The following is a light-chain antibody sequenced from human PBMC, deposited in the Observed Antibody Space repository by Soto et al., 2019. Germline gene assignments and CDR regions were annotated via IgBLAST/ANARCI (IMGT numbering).Light chain of an antibody. CDR3: CSYAGTGSSDHVV. CDR2: EGS. Sequence: QSALTQPASVSGSPGQSITISCTGASSNIGTYNLVSWYQQHPDKAPKLIIYEGSERPSGVPNRFSGSKSGNTASLTISGLQAEDEADYYCCSYAGTGSSDHVVFGGGTKLTVL. J-gene: IGLJ2*01. V-gene: IGLV2-23*01. CDR1: SSNIGTYNL.